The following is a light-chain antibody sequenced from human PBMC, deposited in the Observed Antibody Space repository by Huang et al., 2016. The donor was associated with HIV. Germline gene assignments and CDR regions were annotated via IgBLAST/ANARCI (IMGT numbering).Light chain of an antibody. CDR1: QSVSSN. Sequence: EIVMTQSPAILSVSPGERATLSSRASQSVSSNLAWYQHKPGQAPRLLIYSASTRATGIPARFSGSGSGTEFTLTISSLQSEDFAVYYCQQYNNWRTWTFGQGTKVEIK. CDR2: SAS. V-gene: IGKV3-15*01. J-gene: IGKJ1*01. CDR3: QQYNNWRTWT.